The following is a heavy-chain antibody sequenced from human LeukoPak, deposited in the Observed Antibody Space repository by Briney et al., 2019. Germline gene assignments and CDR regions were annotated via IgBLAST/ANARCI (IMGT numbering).Heavy chain of an antibody. CDR3: TRRGNSYNDAFHI. CDR1: GFTFSGSA. CDR2: IRSKADSYAT. D-gene: IGHD5-18*01. V-gene: IGHV3-73*01. J-gene: IGHJ3*02. Sequence: PGGSLRLSCAASGFTFSGSAVHWVRQASGKGLEGVGRIRSKADSYATAYAASVKGRFTISRDDSKNTAYLQMNSLKTEDTAVYYCTRRGNSYNDAFHIWGQGTMVTVSS.